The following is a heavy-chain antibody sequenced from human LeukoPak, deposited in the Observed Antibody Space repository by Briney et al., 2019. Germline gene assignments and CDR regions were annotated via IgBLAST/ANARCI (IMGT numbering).Heavy chain of an antibody. Sequence: GGSLRLSCAASGFTFNIYAMHWVRQAPGKGLEWVAVISYDGSKTYYADSVKGRFTISRDNSKNTLYLQMNSLRAEDTALYYCASQISSSWYWRSGLVGGPDEYYFDYWGQGTLVTVSS. CDR3: ASQISSSWYWRSGLVGGPDEYYFDY. CDR2: ISYDGSKT. CDR1: GFTFNIYA. J-gene: IGHJ4*02. V-gene: IGHV3-30-3*01. D-gene: IGHD6-13*01.